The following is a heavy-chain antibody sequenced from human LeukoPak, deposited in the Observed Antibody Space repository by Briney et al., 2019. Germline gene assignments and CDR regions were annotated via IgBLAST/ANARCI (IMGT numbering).Heavy chain of an antibody. D-gene: IGHD5-12*01. CDR3: ARGIYSGYNYPASDDPIDI. J-gene: IGHJ3*02. V-gene: IGHV4-39*07. Sequence: SETLSLTCTVSDDSISSKNYYWGWIRQPPGKGLQWIGTIYYSGTTYYNPSLKSRITMSVDTSKNQFSLKLRSVTAADTAKYFCARGIYSGYNYPASDDPIDIWGPGTMVTVSS. CDR2: IYYSGTT. CDR1: DDSISSKNYY.